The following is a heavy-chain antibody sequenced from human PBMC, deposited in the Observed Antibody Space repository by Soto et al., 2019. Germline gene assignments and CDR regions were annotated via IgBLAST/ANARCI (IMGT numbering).Heavy chain of an antibody. J-gene: IGHJ4*02. CDR3: ARCPGEKCARNTIFGVVGEGFDY. CDR2: ISDGGGST. CDR1: GFTFNNFA. Sequence: EVQLLESGGGLVQPGGSLRLSCAASGFTFNNFAMSWVRQAPGKGLEWVSSISDGGGSTYYGDSVKGRLTISRDNSKNTLYLQMNSLRAEDTAVYYCARCPGEKCARNTIFGVVGEGFDYWGQGTLVTVSS. V-gene: IGHV3-23*01. D-gene: IGHD3-3*01.